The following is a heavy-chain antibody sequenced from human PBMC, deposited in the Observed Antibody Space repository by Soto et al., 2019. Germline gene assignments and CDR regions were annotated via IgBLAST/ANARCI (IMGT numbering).Heavy chain of an antibody. V-gene: IGHV3-21*01. D-gene: IGHD2-21*01. Sequence: EVQLVESGGGLVKPGGSLRLSCAASGFTFSSYSMNWVRQAPGKGLEWVSTISSRNNDMYYVDSVKGRFTISRDNARNSGYLQMNGLRAEDTAVYYCARDVNGGFCGAWGQGTLVTVSS. J-gene: IGHJ5*02. CDR2: ISSRNNDM. CDR3: ARDVNGGFCGA. CDR1: GFTFSSYS.